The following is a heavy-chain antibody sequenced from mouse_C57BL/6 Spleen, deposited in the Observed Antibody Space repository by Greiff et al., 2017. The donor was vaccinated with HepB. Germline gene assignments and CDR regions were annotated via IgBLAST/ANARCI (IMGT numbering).Heavy chain of an antibody. J-gene: IGHJ4*01. CDR3: ARVGYYAMDY. CDR1: GYTFTSYW. Sequence: QVQLQQPGAELVMPGASVKLSCKASGYTFTSYWMHWVKQRPGQGLEWIGEIDPSDSYTNYNQKFKGKSTLTVDKSSSTAYMQLSSLTSEASAVYYCARVGYYAMDYWGQGTSVTVSS. CDR2: IDPSDSYT. V-gene: IGHV1-69*01.